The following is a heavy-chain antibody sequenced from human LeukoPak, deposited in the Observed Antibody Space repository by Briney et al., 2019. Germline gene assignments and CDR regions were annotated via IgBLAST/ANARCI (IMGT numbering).Heavy chain of an antibody. CDR1: GGSITSYY. V-gene: IGHV4-59*12. Sequence: RAAETLSLTCTVSGGSITSYYWAWLRQPPEKGLEWIGYIYYSGYNNYNPSLKSRVSMSVDTSKNQFSLKLTSVTAADTAVYYCARDQNDDFWTAYGAFDIWGQGTMVTVSS. J-gene: IGHJ3*02. D-gene: IGHD3-3*01. CDR3: ARDQNDDFWTAYGAFDI. CDR2: IYYSGYN.